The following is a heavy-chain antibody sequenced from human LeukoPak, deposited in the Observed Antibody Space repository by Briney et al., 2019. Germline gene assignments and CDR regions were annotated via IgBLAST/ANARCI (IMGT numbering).Heavy chain of an antibody. CDR2: IYYSGST. Sequence: SETLSLTCTVSGGSISSSSYYWGWIRQPPGKGLEWIGSIYYSGSTYYNPSLKSRVTISVDTSKNQFSLKLSSVTAADTAVYYCARAIMITFGGVIADTDAFDIWGQGTMVAVSS. D-gene: IGHD3-16*02. V-gene: IGHV4-39*01. CDR3: ARAIMITFGGVIADTDAFDI. CDR1: GGSISSSSYY. J-gene: IGHJ3*02.